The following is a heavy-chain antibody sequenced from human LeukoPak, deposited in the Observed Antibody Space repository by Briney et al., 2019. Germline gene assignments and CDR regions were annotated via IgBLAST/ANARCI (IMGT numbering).Heavy chain of an antibody. J-gene: IGHJ6*02. Sequence: ASVKVSCKASGYTFTRYDINWVRQATGQGLEWMGWMNPNSGNTDYAQKFQGRVTMTRNTSISTAYMELSSLRSEDTAVYYCARVDGGDFWSGYPYGMDVWGQGTTVTVSS. D-gene: IGHD3-3*01. CDR3: ARVDGGDFWSGYPYGMDV. V-gene: IGHV1-8*01. CDR1: GYTFTRYD. CDR2: MNPNSGNT.